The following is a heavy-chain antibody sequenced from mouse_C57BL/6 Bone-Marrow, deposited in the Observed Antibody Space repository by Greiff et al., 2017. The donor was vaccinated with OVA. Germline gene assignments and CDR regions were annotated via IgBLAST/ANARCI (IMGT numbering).Heavy chain of an antibody. D-gene: IGHD1-1*01. CDR1: GYSITSGYH. CDR2: ISYDGSN. Sequence: EVQLQESGPGLVKPSQSLSLTCSVTGYSITSGYHWYWIRQFPGNKLEWMGYISYDGSNNYNPSLKNRISLTRDTSKNQFFLKLNSVTTEDTATYDCARGTTVPYWYFDVWGTGTTVTVAT. V-gene: IGHV3-6*01. CDR3: ARGTTVPYWYFDV. J-gene: IGHJ1*03.